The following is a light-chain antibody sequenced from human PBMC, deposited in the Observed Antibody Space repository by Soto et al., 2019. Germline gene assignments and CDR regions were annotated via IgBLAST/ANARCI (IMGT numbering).Light chain of an antibody. J-gene: IGKJ1*01. Sequence: EIVLTQSPGTLSLSPWERATLSCRASQSVSSSYLAWYQQKPGQAPRLLIYGASSRATGIPDRFSGSGSGTDCTLTISRLEPEDVAVYYCQQYGSSLWTFGQGTKVDIK. CDR1: QSVSSSY. V-gene: IGKV3-20*01. CDR2: GAS. CDR3: QQYGSSLWT.